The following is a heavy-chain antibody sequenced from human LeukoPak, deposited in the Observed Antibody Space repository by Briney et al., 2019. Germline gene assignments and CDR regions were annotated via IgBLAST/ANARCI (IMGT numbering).Heavy chain of an antibody. V-gene: IGHV3-21*01. CDR3: ASSPRIAAREGFSDY. J-gene: IGHJ4*02. D-gene: IGHD6-6*01. CDR1: GFTFSSYS. Sequence: GGSLRLSCAASGFTFSSYSMNWVRQAPGKGLEWVSSISSSSSYIYYADSVKGRFTISRDNAKNSLYLQMSSLRAEDTAVYYCASSPRIAAREGFSDYWGQGTLVTVSS. CDR2: ISSSSSYI.